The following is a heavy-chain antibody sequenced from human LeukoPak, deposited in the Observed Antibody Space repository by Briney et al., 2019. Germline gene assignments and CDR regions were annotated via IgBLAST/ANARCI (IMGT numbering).Heavy chain of an antibody. CDR2: INGDGSNT. J-gene: IGHJ2*01. D-gene: IGHD3-22*01. V-gene: IGHV3-74*01. CDR1: GFTFSSYW. CDR3: ASLMSGASYYYLDL. Sequence: GGSLRLSCAASGFTFSSYWMHWVRQAPGKGLVWVSRINGDGSNTIYADSVKGRFTISRDNAKDTLYLQMNSLRAEDTAIYYCASLMSGASYYYLDLWGRGTLVIVSS.